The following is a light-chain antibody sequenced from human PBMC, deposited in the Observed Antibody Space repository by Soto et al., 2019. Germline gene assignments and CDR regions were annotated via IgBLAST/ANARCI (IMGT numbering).Light chain of an antibody. Sequence: QAVVTQPPSVSGAPGQRVTISCTGSSSNIGANHDVHWYQQLPGTAPKLLIYDNSNRPSGVPDRFSGSKSGTSASLAITGLQAEDEADYYCQSYDSSLGYVFGPGTKLTVL. V-gene: IGLV1-40*01. CDR2: DNS. CDR3: QSYDSSLGYV. CDR1: SSNIGANHD. J-gene: IGLJ1*01.